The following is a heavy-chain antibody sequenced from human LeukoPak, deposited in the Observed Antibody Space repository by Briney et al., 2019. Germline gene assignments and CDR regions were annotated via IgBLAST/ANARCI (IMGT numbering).Heavy chain of an antibody. Sequence: SETLSLTCAVSGYSISSGYYWGWIRPPPGKGLEWIGSIYHSGSTYYNPSLKSRFTISVDTSKTQFSLKLSSVTAADTAVYYCAWGVVVISSGDYWGQGTLVTVSS. CDR1: GYSISSGYY. V-gene: IGHV4-38-2*01. J-gene: IGHJ4*02. CDR3: AWGVVVISSGDY. CDR2: IYHSGST. D-gene: IGHD3-22*01.